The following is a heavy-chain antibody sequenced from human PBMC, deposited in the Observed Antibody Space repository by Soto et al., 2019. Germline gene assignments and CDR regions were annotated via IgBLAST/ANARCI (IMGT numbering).Heavy chain of an antibody. V-gene: IGHV3-73*01. CDR2: IRSKANSYAT. Sequence: EVQLVESGGGLVQPGGSLKLSCAASGFTFSGSAMHWVRQASGKGLEWVGRIRSKANSYATAYAASMKGRFTISRDDSKNTAYLQMNSLKTEDTAVYYCTRLDYYGSGSYSANRPYYYMDVWGKGTTVTVSS. D-gene: IGHD3-10*01. J-gene: IGHJ6*03. CDR3: TRLDYYGSGSYSANRPYYYMDV. CDR1: GFTFSGSA.